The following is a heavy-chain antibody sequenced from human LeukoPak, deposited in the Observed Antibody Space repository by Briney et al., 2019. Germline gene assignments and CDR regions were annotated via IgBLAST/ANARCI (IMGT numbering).Heavy chain of an antibody. Sequence: GASVKVSCKASGYTFTDYYMHWVRQATGQGLEWMGWINPNSGGTNYAQKFQGRVTMTRDTSISTAYMELSRLRSDDTAVYYCAYDILTGYHWFDPWGQGTLVTVSS. CDR2: INPNSGGT. J-gene: IGHJ5*02. D-gene: IGHD3-9*01. CDR1: GYTFTDYY. CDR3: AYDILTGYHWFDP. V-gene: IGHV1-2*02.